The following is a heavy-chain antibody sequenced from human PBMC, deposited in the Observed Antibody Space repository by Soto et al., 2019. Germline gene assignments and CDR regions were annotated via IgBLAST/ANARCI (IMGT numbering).Heavy chain of an antibody. CDR1: GDSVSSNSNT. CDR2: TYYRSRWYD. J-gene: IGHJ4*02. CDR3: ARGGFYITAGLFCF. D-gene: IGHD3-16*01. Sequence: SQTLSLTCAISGDSVSSNSNTLNWIRQSPSRGLEWLGRTYYRSRWYDDYAVSMKSRLSIKPDTSKNHFSLQLNSVTPDDTAVYDGARGGFYITAGLFCFWGQGTLVTVSS. V-gene: IGHV6-1*01.